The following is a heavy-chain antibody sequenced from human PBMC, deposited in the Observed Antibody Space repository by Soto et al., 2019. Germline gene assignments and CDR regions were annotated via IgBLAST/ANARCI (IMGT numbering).Heavy chain of an antibody. CDR1: GGSISSYY. J-gene: IGHJ1*01. CDR3: ARGWGGYFQH. D-gene: IGHD7-27*01. CDR2: IYYSGST. V-gene: IGHV4-59*01. Sequence: QVQLQESGPGLVKPSETLSLTCTVSGGSISSYYWSWIRQPPGKGLEWIGYIYYSGSTNYDPSLRSRVTLSVDTSKTLFSLKLSSVTAADTAVYYCARGWGGYFQHWGQGTLVTVSS.